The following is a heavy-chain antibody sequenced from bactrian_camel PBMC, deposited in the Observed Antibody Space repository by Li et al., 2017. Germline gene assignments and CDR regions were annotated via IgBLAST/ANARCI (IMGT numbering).Heavy chain of an antibody. CDR1: GYTGRTGC. V-gene: IGHV3S6*01. D-gene: IGHD5*01. Sequence: QVQLVESGGGSVEAGGSLRLSCVASGYTGRTGCMGWFRQSSGDQREGVAVIDNDGSEIYVDSVKGRFTISLDRAKKTLYLQMNNLKLDDTAMYYCAARYQGGFGLGGLCTDVLGDFPYWGQGTQVTVSS. CDR3: AARYQGGFGLGGLCTDVLGDFPY. J-gene: IGHJ4*01. CDR2: IDNDGSEI.